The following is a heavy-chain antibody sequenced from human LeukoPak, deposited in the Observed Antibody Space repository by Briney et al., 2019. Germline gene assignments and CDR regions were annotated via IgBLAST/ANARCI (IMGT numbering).Heavy chain of an antibody. V-gene: IGHV1-69*05. D-gene: IGHD3-16*02. CDR2: IIPIFGTA. J-gene: IGHJ4*02. CDR1: GGTFSSYA. Sequence: SVKVSCKASGGTFSSYAISWVRQAPGQGLEWMRGIIPIFGTANYAQKFQGRVTITTDESTSTAYMELSSLRSEDTAAYYCATNIYDYVWGSYHPQYYFDYWGQGTLVTVSS. CDR3: ATNIYDYVWGSYHPQYYFDY.